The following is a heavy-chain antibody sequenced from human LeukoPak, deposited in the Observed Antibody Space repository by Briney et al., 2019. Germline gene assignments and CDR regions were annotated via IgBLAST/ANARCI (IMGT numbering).Heavy chain of an antibody. Sequence: ASVKVSCKASGYTFTAYYIHWVRQAPGEGLEWMGWIHPNSGDRNFAQKFQGRVTMTRDTSISIAYMELSGLRTDDTAMYYCARDASSPRGFYNYYMDVWGKGTTVTVSS. D-gene: IGHD6-13*01. CDR3: ARDASSPRGFYNYYMDV. CDR1: GYTFTAYY. CDR2: IHPNSGDR. J-gene: IGHJ6*03. V-gene: IGHV1-2*02.